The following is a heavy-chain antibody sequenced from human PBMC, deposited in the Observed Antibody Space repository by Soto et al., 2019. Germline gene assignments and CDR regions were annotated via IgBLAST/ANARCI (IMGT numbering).Heavy chain of an antibody. Sequence: SETLSLTCTVSSGSITSGGYYWSWIRQLPGKGLEYIGYIYHSGSTCYNPSLKSRLTISVDTSKNQFSLKLTSVTAADTAVYYCARVWAFWGSYRQLNYFDYWGQGTLVTVSS. CDR1: SGSITSGGYY. V-gene: IGHV4-31*03. J-gene: IGHJ4*02. CDR3: ARVWAFWGSYRQLNYFDY. D-gene: IGHD3-16*02. CDR2: IYHSGST.